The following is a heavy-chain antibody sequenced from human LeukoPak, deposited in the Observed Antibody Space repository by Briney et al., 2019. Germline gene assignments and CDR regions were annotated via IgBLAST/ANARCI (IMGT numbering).Heavy chain of an antibody. Sequence: PSETLSLTCAVYGGSLSGYYRSSLRQPPWKGREWIVEINNSGSTNYNTSVKRRVTISVDTYKNKFSLKLSSVTAADTAVYYCARDEYSSSYDPWGQGTLVIVSS. CDR2: INNSGST. J-gene: IGHJ5*02. CDR3: ARDEYSSSYDP. D-gene: IGHD6-6*01. CDR1: GGSLSGYY. V-gene: IGHV4-34*01.